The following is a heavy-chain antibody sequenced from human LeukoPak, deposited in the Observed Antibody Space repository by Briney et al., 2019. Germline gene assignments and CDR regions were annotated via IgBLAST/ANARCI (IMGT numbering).Heavy chain of an antibody. CDR2: IYYGGST. V-gene: IGHV4-39*02. J-gene: IGHJ5*01. CDR1: GASISGGGFF. CDR3: ARRENWFDS. D-gene: IGHD1-26*01. Sequence: SKTLSLTCNVSGASISGGGFFWGWIRQPPGKGLEWIGTIYYGGSTYYNPSLRSRVTMSADTSKNLFSLKLRSVTAADTAVYYCARRENWFDSWGQGTLVTVSS.